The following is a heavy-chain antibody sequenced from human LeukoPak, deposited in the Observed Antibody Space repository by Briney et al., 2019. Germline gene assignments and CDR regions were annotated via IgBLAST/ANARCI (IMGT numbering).Heavy chain of an antibody. J-gene: IGHJ4*02. CDR2: ISGSGGST. CDR1: GFTLSSYA. Sequence: GGSLRLSCAASGFTLSSYAMSWVRQAPGKGLEWVSAISGSGGSTYYADSVKGRFTISRDNSKNTLYLQMNSLRAEDTAVYYCVRHTQGYGGPFDYWGQGTLVTVSS. D-gene: IGHD4-23*01. V-gene: IGHV3-23*01. CDR3: VRHTQGYGGPFDY.